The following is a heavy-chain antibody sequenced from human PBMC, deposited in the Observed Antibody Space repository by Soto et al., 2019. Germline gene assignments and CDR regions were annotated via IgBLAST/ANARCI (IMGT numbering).Heavy chain of an antibody. Sequence: GGSLRLSCAASGFTFSSYAMSWVRQAPGKGLEWVSAISGSGGSTYYADSVKGRFTISRDNSKNTLYLQMNSLRAEDTAVYYCAKVQSEMIGLITFDYWGQGTLVTVSS. J-gene: IGHJ4*02. V-gene: IGHV3-23*01. CDR3: AKVQSEMIGLITFDY. CDR2: ISGSGGST. D-gene: IGHD3-22*01. CDR1: GFTFSSYA.